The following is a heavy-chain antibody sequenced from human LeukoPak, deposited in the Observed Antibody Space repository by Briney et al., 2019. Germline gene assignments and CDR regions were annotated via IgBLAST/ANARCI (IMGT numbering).Heavy chain of an antibody. CDR1: GGTFGSEG. J-gene: IGHJ4*02. Sequence: GASYYVACKASGGTFGSEGISWGRQAPGQRLEWMGGIIPIFGTANYAQKFQGRVTITTDESTSTAYMELSSLRSEDTAVYYCASPKYYYDSSGYYYDPFDYWGQGTLVTVSS. V-gene: IGHV1-69*05. D-gene: IGHD3-22*01. CDR2: IIPIFGTA. CDR3: ASPKYYYDSSGYYYDPFDY.